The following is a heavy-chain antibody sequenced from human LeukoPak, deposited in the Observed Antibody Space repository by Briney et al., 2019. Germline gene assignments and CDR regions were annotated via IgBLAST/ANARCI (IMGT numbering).Heavy chain of an antibody. CDR3: ARDLLVFPHKYFDS. V-gene: IGHV3-33*01. Sequence: GGSLRLSCAASGFSFSGYGMHWVRQAPGKGLEWVAYIWYDGSSKSYASSVKGRFTISRDTAKSTLYLQMNSLRLEDTAVYYCARDLLVFPHKYFDSWGQGTLVTVSS. CDR2: IWYDGSSK. J-gene: IGHJ4*02. CDR1: GFSFSGYG.